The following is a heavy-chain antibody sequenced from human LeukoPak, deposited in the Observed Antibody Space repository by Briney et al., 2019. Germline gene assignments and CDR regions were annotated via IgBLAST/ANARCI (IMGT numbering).Heavy chain of an antibody. CDR3: ARGGSGWARSSYYYYGMDV. D-gene: IGHD6-19*01. CDR1: GYTFTSYA. Sequence: ASVKVSCKASGYTFTSYAMHWVRQAPGQRLEWMGWINAGNGNTKYSQKFQGRVTITADKSTSTAYMELSSLRSEDTAVYYCARGGSGWARSSYYYYGMDVWGQGTTVTVSS. J-gene: IGHJ6*02. V-gene: IGHV1-3*01. CDR2: INAGNGNT.